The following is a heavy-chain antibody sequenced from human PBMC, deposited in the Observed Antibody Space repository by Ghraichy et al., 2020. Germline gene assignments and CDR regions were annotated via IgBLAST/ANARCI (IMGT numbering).Heavy chain of an antibody. V-gene: IGHV1-69*02. D-gene: IGHD4-17*01. J-gene: IGHJ4*02. Sequence: SVKVSCKASGGTFNSYIINWVRQAPGQGLEWMGRITPLFGIPNYAQRFQGRVTITADKSTSAAYMEVSSLRSEDTAVYYCARTYGDYRRPSSHYFEYWGQGTLVTVSS. CDR1: GGTFNSYI. CDR2: ITPLFGIP. CDR3: ARTYGDYRRPSSHYFEY.